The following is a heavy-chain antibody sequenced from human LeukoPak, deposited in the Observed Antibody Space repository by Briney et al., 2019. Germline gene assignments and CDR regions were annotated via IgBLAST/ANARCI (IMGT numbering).Heavy chain of an antibody. V-gene: IGHV3-30*18. CDR3: AKDGSSWYYFDY. Sequence: SGGSLRLSCAASGFTFSSYGMHWVRQAPGKGLECVADKSYDGSNKYYADSVKGRFAISRDNSKNTLYLQMNSLRAEDTAVYYCAKDGSSWYYFDYWGQGTLVTVSS. CDR2: KSYDGSNK. CDR1: GFTFSSYG. D-gene: IGHD6-13*01. J-gene: IGHJ4*02.